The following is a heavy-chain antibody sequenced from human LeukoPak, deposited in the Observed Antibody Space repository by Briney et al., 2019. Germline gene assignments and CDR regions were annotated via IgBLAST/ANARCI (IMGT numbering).Heavy chain of an antibody. CDR1: GYTFTGYY. V-gene: IGHV1-2*02. Sequence: ASVKVSCKASGYTFTGYYMHWVRQAPGQGLEWMGWINPNSGGTNYAQKFQGRVTMTRDTSISAAYMELSRLRSDDTAVYYCAREPNYYGSGSSNYWGQGTLVTVSS. CDR2: INPNSGGT. CDR3: AREPNYYGSGSSNY. J-gene: IGHJ4*02. D-gene: IGHD3-10*01.